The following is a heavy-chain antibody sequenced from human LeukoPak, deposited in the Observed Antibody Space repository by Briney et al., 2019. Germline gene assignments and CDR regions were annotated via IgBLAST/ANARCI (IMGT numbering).Heavy chain of an antibody. V-gene: IGHV3-23*01. Sequence: PSGGSLRLSCAASGFTFSRFGMNWIRQAPGKGLEWLSLISGGGDSTYYADAVKGRFTISRDNSKNTLYLQMNSLRAEDTAVYYCASPPYTPHYYMDVWGKGTTVTISS. CDR3: ASPPYTPHYYMDV. D-gene: IGHD1-1*01. CDR2: ISGGGDST. J-gene: IGHJ6*03. CDR1: GFTFSRFG.